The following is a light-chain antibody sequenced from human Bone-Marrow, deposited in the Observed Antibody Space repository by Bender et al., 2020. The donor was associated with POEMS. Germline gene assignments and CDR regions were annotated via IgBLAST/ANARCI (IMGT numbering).Light chain of an antibody. CDR2: DVT. CDR1: TSDVGRYNY. J-gene: IGLJ1*01. Sequence: QSALTQPASVSGSPGQSITISCTGTTSDVGRYNYVAWYQQHPGKAPKLMIYDVTNRPSGVSDRFSGSKSGNTASLIISGLQAEDEADYYCASYTSTYTAYVFGPGTKVTVL. CDR3: ASYTSTYTAYV. V-gene: IGLV2-14*01.